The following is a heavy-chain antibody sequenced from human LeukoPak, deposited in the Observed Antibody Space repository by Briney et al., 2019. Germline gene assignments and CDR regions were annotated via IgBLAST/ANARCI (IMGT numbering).Heavy chain of an antibody. D-gene: IGHD2-8*01. J-gene: IGHJ4*02. V-gene: IGHV1-69*05. CDR2: IIPIFGTA. Sequence: ASVKVSCKASGGTFSSYAISWVRQAPGQGLEWMGGIIPIFGTANYAQKFQGRVTITTDESTSTAYMELSGLRSEDTAVYYCALISYCTTITCYYLDYWGQGTLVTVSS. CDR3: ALISYCTTITCYYLDY. CDR1: GGTFSSYA.